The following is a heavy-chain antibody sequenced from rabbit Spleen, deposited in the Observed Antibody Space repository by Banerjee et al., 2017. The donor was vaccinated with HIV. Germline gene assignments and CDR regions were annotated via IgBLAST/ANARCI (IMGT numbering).Heavy chain of an antibody. CDR1: GFSFSSNW. J-gene: IGHJ3*01. D-gene: IGHD4-2*01. CDR2: IDTNDGDT. CDR3: ATGAGAWATRLDL. Sequence: LEESGGGLVKPGGTLTLTCTVSGFSFSSNWICWVRQAPGKGLEWIACIDTNDGDTDYASWAKGRFTISKTSSTTVTLQMTGLTASDTATYFCATGAGAWATRLDLWGPGTLVTVS. V-gene: IGHV1S45*01.